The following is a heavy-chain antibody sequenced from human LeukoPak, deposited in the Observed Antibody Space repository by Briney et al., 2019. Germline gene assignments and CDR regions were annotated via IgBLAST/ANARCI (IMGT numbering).Heavy chain of an antibody. D-gene: IGHD3-3*01. V-gene: IGHV3-30*04. J-gene: IGHJ4*02. Sequence: GGSLRLSCAASGFTFSSYAMHWVRQAPGKGLEWVAVISYDGSNKYYADSVKGRFTISRDNSKNTLYLQMNSLRAEDTAVHYCARSPVDYDFWSGYYTDPFFDYWGQGTLVTVSS. CDR1: GFTFSSYA. CDR3: ARSPVDYDFWSGYYTDPFFDY. CDR2: ISYDGSNK.